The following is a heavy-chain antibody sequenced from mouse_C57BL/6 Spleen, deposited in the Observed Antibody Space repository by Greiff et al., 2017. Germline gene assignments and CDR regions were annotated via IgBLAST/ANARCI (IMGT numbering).Heavy chain of an antibody. J-gene: IGHJ2*01. CDR3: ARDRRVRDNGEYYFDY. V-gene: IGHV5-4*01. CDR1: GYTFSSYA. D-gene: IGHD2-2*01. CDR2: ISPGGSYT. Sequence: EVNLLQSGAGLVKPGGSLKLSCAASGYTFSSYAMSWVRQTPEKRLEWVATISPGGSYTNYPHNVKGQVTMTRDNAKNNPYLQLSHLKSEDTAMYYCARDRRVRDNGEYYFDYWGQGTTLTVSS.